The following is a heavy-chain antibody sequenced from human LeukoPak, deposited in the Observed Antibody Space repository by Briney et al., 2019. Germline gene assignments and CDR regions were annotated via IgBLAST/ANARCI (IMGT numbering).Heavy chain of an antibody. CDR1: GLTFSSHA. CDR3: AKAQVTNIYGPGY. D-gene: IGHD5-18*01. J-gene: IGHJ4*02. Sequence: GRSLTPSRAAAGLTFSSHAAGSVRRPPGKGLEWLSVISGSGGNTYYPDSVKGRFTISRDNSKNTLYLQMNSLRAEDTAVYYCAKAQVTNIYGPGYWGQGTLVTVSS. V-gene: IGHV3-23*01. CDR2: ISGSGGNT.